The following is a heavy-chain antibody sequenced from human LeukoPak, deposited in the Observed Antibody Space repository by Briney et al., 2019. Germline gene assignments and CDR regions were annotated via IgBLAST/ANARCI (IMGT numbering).Heavy chain of an antibody. Sequence: GGSLRLSCAASGFTFSTYSMNWVRQAPGKGLEWVSSISRDSTFIFYADSVKGRFTISRDNSKNTLYLQMNSLKDEDTAGYYCAKDESTWSYGGFDYWGQGTLVTVSS. CDR2: ISRDSTFI. D-gene: IGHD6-13*01. J-gene: IGHJ4*02. V-gene: IGHV3-21*04. CDR1: GFTFSTYS. CDR3: AKDESTWSYGGFDY.